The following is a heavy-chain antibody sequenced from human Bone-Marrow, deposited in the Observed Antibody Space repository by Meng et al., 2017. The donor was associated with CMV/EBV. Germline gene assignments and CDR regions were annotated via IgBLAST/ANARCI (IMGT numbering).Heavy chain of an antibody. Sequence: GESLKISCAASGFTFSSYEMNWVRQAPGKGLEWVSYISSSGSTIYYADSVKGRFTISRDNAKNSLYLQMNSLRAEDTAVYYCAREERYCSSTSCYSRPIPPNLLFDYWGQGTLVTVSS. D-gene: IGHD2-2*02. CDR2: ISSSGSTI. CDR3: AREERYCSSTSCYSRPIPPNLLFDY. J-gene: IGHJ4*02. V-gene: IGHV3-48*03. CDR1: GFTFSSYE.